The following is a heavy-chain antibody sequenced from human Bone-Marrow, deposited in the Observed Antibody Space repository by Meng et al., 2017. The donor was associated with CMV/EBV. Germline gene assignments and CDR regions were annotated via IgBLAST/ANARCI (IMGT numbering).Heavy chain of an antibody. CDR2: IIPILGIA. Sequence: SVKVSCKASGGTFSSYAISWVRQAPGQGLEWMGGIIPILGIANYAQKFQGRVTITADKSTSTAYMELSSLRSEDTAVYYCARPDYGGKWPVVSAEVDYYGMDVWGQGTTVTVS. V-gene: IGHV1-69*10. D-gene: IGHD4-23*01. J-gene: IGHJ6*02. CDR1: GGTFSSYA. CDR3: ARPDYGGKWPVVSAEVDYYGMDV.